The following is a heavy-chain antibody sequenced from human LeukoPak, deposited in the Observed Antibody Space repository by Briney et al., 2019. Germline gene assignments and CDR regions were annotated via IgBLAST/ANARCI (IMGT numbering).Heavy chain of an antibody. D-gene: IGHD4-17*01. Sequence: GASVKVSCKASGYSFSSYYIHWVRQAPGQGLEWMGIINPSGGSATYAQKFQGRVTMTRETSTGTVYMEVSGLRSEDTAVYYCARVATTHDAFDIWGQGTMVTVSS. CDR2: INPSGGSA. V-gene: IGHV1-46*01. CDR1: GYSFSSYY. CDR3: ARVATTHDAFDI. J-gene: IGHJ3*02.